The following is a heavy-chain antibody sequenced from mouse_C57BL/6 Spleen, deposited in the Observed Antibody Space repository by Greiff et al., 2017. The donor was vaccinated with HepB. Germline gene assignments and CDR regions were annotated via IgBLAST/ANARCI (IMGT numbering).Heavy chain of an antibody. V-gene: IGHV1-82*01. D-gene: IGHD1-1*01. CDR1: GYAFSSSW. J-gene: IGHJ1*03. CDR2: IYPGDGDT. CDR3: ARRDYYGSRRWYFDV. Sequence: VQLQQSGPELVKPGASVKISCKASGYAFSSSWMNWVKQRPGKGLEWIGRIYPGDGDTNYNGKFKGKATLTADKSSSTAYMQLSSLTSEDSAVYFCARRDYYGSRRWYFDVWGTGTTVTVSS.